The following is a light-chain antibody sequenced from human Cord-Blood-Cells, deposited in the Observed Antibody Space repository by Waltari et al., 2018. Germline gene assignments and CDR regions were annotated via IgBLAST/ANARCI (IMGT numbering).Light chain of an antibody. J-gene: IGLJ3*02. CDR3: VLYMGSGIWV. CDR1: SGSVSTSYY. V-gene: IGLV8-61*01. Sequence: QTVVTQEPSFSVSPGGTVTLTFGLSSGSVSTSYYPTWSQQTPGQAPRTLIYSTHTRSSGVPDRLSGSILGNKAALTITGAQADDESDYYCVLYMGSGIWVFGGGTKLTVL. CDR2: STH.